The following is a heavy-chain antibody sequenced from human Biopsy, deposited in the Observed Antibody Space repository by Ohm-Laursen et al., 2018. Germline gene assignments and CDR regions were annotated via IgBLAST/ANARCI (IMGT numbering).Heavy chain of an antibody. Sequence: SETLSLTCCVSGGSISSSYWSWIRQPPGKGLEWIGGIYYSGSTNYNPSLKSRVTISVDTSKNQFSMKLSSVTAADTAVYYCARVAGGYAYYYGMDVWGQGTTVIVSS. V-gene: IGHV4-59*01. J-gene: IGHJ6*02. CDR2: IYYSGST. CDR3: ARVAGGYAYYYGMDV. CDR1: GGSISSSY. D-gene: IGHD5-12*01.